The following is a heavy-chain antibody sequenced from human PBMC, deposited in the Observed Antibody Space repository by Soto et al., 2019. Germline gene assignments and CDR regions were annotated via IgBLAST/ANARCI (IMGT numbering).Heavy chain of an antibody. J-gene: IGHJ2*01. CDR1: GFTFSDNY. Sequence: QVQLVESGGGLAKPGGSLRLSCAASGFTFSDNYMSWIRQAPGKGLEWVSYISSSGSTIYYADSVKYRFTISRDNAENSLYLQMNSLRAEDTAVYYCARGEYSSAGWYFDLWGRGTLVTVSS. CDR2: ISSSGSTI. V-gene: IGHV3-11*01. CDR3: ARGEYSSAGWYFDL. D-gene: IGHD6-19*01.